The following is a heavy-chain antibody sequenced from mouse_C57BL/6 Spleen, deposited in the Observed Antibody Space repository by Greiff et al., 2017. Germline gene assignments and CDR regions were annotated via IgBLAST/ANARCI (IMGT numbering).Heavy chain of an antibody. J-gene: IGHJ3*01. CDR3: ARGGPYYYGSSSSWFAY. D-gene: IGHD1-1*01. CDR1: GYTFTSYW. V-gene: IGHV1-59*01. Sequence: QVQLKQPGAELVRPGTSVKLSCKASGYTFTSYWMHWVKQRPGQGLEWIGVIDPSDSYTNYNQKFKGKATLTVDTSSSTAYMQLSSLTSEDSAVYYCARGGPYYYGSSSSWFAYWGQGTLVTVSA. CDR2: IDPSDSYT.